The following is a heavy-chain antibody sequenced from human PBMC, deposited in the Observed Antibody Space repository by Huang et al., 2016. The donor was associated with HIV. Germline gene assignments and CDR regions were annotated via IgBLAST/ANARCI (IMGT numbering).Heavy chain of an antibody. CDR2: IFYTGTV. D-gene: IGHD3-10*01. Sequence: QLQLQQSGPGLVKPSETLSLTCSVSGGSISSSGYYWEWIRQPPGKGLECVGSIFYTGTVYYNPSLKSRATRAIDTSENRFSLNLTSVTAADTALYFCARHRTSSYIDSWGRGSLVTVSS. V-gene: IGHV4-39*01. CDR3: ARHRTSSYIDS. J-gene: IGHJ4*02. CDR1: GGSISSSGYY.